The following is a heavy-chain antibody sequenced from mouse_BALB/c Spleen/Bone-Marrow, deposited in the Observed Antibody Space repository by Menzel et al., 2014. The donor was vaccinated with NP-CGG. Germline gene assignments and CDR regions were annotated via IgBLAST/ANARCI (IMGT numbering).Heavy chain of an antibody. J-gene: IGHJ3*01. D-gene: IGHD1-1*01. CDR3: ARDYANTAWFAF. V-gene: IGHV14-3*02. Sequence: EVQLQQSGAELVKPGASGKLSCTPSGFNIKDTHMHWVKQRPEQGLEWIGRIDPANGNTKYDPNFQGKATITADTSSNTASLQLSSLTSEDTAVYYCARDYANTAWFAFWGQATPATVSA. CDR1: GFNIKDTH. CDR2: IDPANGNT.